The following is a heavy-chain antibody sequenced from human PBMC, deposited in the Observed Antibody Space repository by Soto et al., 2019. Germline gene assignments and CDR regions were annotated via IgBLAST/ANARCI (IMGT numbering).Heavy chain of an antibody. CDR2: INPNSGGT. Sequence: ASVKVSCKASGYTFSGSFIHWVRQAPGQGLEWMGWINPNSGGTNYAQKFQGWVTMTRDTSIGTAYMELSRLRSDDTAVYYCARGYSSGLARTYYFDYWGQGTLVTVSS. V-gene: IGHV1-2*04. CDR3: ARGYSSGLARTYYFDY. D-gene: IGHD6-19*01. J-gene: IGHJ4*02. CDR1: GYTFSGSF.